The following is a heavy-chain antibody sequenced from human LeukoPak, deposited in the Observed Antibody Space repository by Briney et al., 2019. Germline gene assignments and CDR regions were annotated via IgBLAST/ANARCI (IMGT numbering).Heavy chain of an antibody. D-gene: IGHD2-2*01. CDR3: ARGSIPTQNWFDP. J-gene: IGHJ5*02. CDR2: MYYTGSS. CDR1: GGSINNYF. Sequence: PSETLSLTCTVSGGSINNYFWNWLRQPPGKGLEWIGYMYYTGSSSYSPSLESRVTISVDTSKNQFSLKLSSVTTADTAIYYCARGSIPTQNWFDPWGQGTPVTVSS. V-gene: IGHV4-59*01.